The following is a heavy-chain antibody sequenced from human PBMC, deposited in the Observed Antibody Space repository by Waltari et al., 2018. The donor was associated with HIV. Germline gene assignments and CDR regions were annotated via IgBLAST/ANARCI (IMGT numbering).Heavy chain of an antibody. CDR1: GFSVSNHW. D-gene: IGHD2-15*01. V-gene: IGHV3-74*01. CDR3: ARASHYIEFSTFDGDYYFDV. Sequence: VQLVESGGGSIKTGGSLRLSCAASGFSVSNHWMDWVRQGPGKGGVWVAGINSDGSSRSYAEAVKGRVVISRDNARNTVYRQLNSLRVEDTAMYFCARASHYIEFSTFDGDYYFDVWGRGTRVAVSS. CDR2: INSDGSSR. J-gene: IGHJ4*02.